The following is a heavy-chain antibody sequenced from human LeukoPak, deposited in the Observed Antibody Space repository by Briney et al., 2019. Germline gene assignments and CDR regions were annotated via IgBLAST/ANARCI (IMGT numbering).Heavy chain of an antibody. D-gene: IGHD5-18*01. CDR2: ISYDRSIK. CDR1: GFTFSSHG. Sequence: PGRSLRLSCVASGFTFSSHGMHWVRQAPGKGLEWVSVISYDRSIKFYTDSVKGRFTISRDDSKNTLYLQMDSLRAEDTAVYYCARDLAVDTPIVKNCFDPWGQGTLVTVSS. CDR3: ARDLAVDTPIVKNCFDP. J-gene: IGHJ5*02. V-gene: IGHV3-30*03.